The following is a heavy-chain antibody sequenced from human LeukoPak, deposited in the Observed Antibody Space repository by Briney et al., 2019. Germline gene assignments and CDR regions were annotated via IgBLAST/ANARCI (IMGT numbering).Heavy chain of an antibody. D-gene: IGHD3-3*01. CDR3: ARGFYDFWSGYYFDY. Sequence: ASVKVSCKASGYTFTGYYMHWLRQAPGQGLEWMGWINPNSGGTNYAQKFQGRVTMTRDTSISTAYMELSRLRSDDTAVYYCARGFYDFWSGYYFDYWGQGTLVTVSS. V-gene: IGHV1-2*02. CDR2: INPNSGGT. J-gene: IGHJ4*02. CDR1: GYTFTGYY.